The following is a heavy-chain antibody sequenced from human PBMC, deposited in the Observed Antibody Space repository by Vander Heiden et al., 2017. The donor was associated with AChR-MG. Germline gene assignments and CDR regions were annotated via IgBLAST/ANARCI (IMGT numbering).Heavy chain of an antibody. CDR1: GFTFSNHA. Sequence: EVQVLESGGGLGPPGGSLRLSCAASGFTFSNHAMNWVRRAPGKGLEWVSTISGSGDTTYYAGSVQGRFTISRDNSKNTLSLQMNSLRVEDTAVYYCARGQGLRPRNAVDIWGQGTMVTVSS. V-gene: IGHV3-23*01. CDR3: ARGQGLRPRNAVDI. CDR2: ISGSGDTT. J-gene: IGHJ3*02. D-gene: IGHD4-17*01.